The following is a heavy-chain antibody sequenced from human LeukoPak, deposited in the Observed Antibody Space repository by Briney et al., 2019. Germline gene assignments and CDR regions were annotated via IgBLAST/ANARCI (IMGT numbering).Heavy chain of an antibody. Sequence: PSETLSLTCAVYGGSFSGYYWSWIRQPPGKGLEWIGEINHSGSTNYNPSLKSRVTMSVDTSKNQFSLKLSSVTAADTAVYYCARDEIGYCSSTSCYMTYYYYYMDVWGKGTTVTVSS. D-gene: IGHD2-2*01. CDR1: GGSFSGYY. J-gene: IGHJ6*03. CDR3: ARDEIGYCSSTSCYMTYYYYYMDV. CDR2: INHSGST. V-gene: IGHV4-34*01.